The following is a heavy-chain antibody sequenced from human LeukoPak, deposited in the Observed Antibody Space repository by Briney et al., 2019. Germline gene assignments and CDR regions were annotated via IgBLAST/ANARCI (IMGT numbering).Heavy chain of an antibody. CDR1: GGSISSSNW. CDR3: ARGVWFGESPFDY. Sequence: SETLSLTCAVSGGSISSSNWWSWVRQPPGKGLEWIGEIYHSGSTNYNPSLKSRVTISVDKSKNQFSLKLSSVTAADTAVYYCARGVWFGESPFDYWGQGTLVTVSS. D-gene: IGHD3-10*01. V-gene: IGHV4-4*02. CDR2: IYHSGST. J-gene: IGHJ4*02.